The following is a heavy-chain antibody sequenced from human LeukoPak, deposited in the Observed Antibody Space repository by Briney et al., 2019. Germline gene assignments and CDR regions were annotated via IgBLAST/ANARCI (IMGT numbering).Heavy chain of an antibody. D-gene: IGHD2-2*02. V-gene: IGHV3-33*06. J-gene: IGHJ4*02. CDR3: AKVAWPYTGGYFDY. CDR2: IWYDGSNK. Sequence: GGSLRLSCAASGFTFSSYGMHWVRQAPGKGLEWVAVIWYDGSNKYYADSVKGRFTISRDNSKNTLYLQMNSLRAEDTAVYYCAKVAWPYTGGYFDYWGQGTLVTVSS. CDR1: GFTFSSYG.